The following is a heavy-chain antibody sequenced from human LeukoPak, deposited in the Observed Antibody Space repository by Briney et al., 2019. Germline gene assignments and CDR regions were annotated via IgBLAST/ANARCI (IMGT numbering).Heavy chain of an antibody. CDR3: ARGRVVATNKWSDP. Sequence: SETLSLTCAVYDGSLSGYFWTWTRQPPGKGLEWIGEVAHGGASNYNPSLQSRVVMSLDTSKNQFSLNLTSVTAADTAVYFCARGRVVATNKWSDPWGQGSLVTVSS. CDR2: VAHGGAS. D-gene: IGHD5-12*01. CDR1: DGSLSGYF. J-gene: IGHJ5*02. V-gene: IGHV4-34*01.